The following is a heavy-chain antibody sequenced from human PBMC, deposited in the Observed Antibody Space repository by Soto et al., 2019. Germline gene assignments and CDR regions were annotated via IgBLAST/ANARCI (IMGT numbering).Heavy chain of an antibody. V-gene: IGHV6-1*01. CDR2: TYYRSKWYN. CDR1: GDSVSSNSAA. CDR3: AREDSIYCSSTSCSPSIFDY. D-gene: IGHD2-2*01. Sequence: QVQLQQSGPGLVKPSQTLSLTCAISGDSVSSNSAAWNWIRQSPSRGLEWLGRTYYRSKWYNDYAVSVKSRITINSDTSKNQFSLQLNSVTPEDTAVYYCAREDSIYCSSTSCSPSIFDYWGQGTLVTVSS. J-gene: IGHJ4*02.